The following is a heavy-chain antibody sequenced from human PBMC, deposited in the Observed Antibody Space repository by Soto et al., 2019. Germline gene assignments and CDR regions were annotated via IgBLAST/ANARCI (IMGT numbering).Heavy chain of an antibody. CDR2: VIPIFGTP. CDR3: ARSQGGSSSLDIYYYYYYGMDV. V-gene: IGHV1-69*01. J-gene: IGHJ6*02. Sequence: QVQLVQSGAEVKKPGSSVKVSCKAPGGTFSTYAISWVRQAPGQGLEWMGGVIPIFGTPKYAQKFQGSVTTTADESTSTGYMELRSLRSEDTAVYYCARSQGGSSSLDIYYYYYYGMDVWGQGTTVTVSS. D-gene: IGHD2-15*01. CDR1: GGTFSTYA.